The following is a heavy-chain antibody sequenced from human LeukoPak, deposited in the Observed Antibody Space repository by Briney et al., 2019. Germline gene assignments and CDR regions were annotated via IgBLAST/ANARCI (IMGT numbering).Heavy chain of an antibody. CDR1: GFTFSSYW. J-gene: IGHJ6*02. V-gene: IGHV3-74*01. CDR2: MNSDGSST. Sequence: GGSLRLSCAASGFTFSSYWMHWVRQAPGKGLVWVSRMNSDGSSTTYADSVKGRFTISRDNAKNTLYLQMNSLRAEDTAVYYCARENLYYGMDVWGQGTMVTVCS. CDR3: ARENLYYGMDV.